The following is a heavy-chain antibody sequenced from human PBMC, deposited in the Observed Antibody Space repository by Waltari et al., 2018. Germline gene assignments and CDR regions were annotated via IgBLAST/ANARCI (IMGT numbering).Heavy chain of an antibody. CDR1: GVSISSSPYF. Sequence: QLQLQESGPRLVKPSETLSLPCTVSGVSISSSPYFWAWIRQSPGRGLEWIGSVSFGGSTFYSPSLKSRVTVSADTSKNQVSLNLTSVTAADTAVYFCSGQERLGPGNYWYFHLWGRGTLVTVSS. CDR3: SGQERLGPGNYWYFHL. J-gene: IGHJ2*01. V-gene: IGHV4-39*01. CDR2: VSFGGST. D-gene: IGHD1-1*01.